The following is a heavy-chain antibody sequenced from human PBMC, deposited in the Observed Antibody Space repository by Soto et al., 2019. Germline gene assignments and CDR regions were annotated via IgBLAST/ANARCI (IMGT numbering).Heavy chain of an antibody. CDR2: IYYTGNT. D-gene: IGHD3-22*01. CDR1: GGSISNGGYS. CDR3: ERHSIWLLLSDY. J-gene: IGHJ4*02. V-gene: IGHV4-39*01. Sequence: PSETLSLTCAVSGGSISNGGYSWGWIRQPPGKGLEWIGGIYYTGNTYYNPSLKSRVTISVDTSKNQFSLKLGSVTAADTAVYFCERHSIWLLLSDYWGQGTLVTVSS.